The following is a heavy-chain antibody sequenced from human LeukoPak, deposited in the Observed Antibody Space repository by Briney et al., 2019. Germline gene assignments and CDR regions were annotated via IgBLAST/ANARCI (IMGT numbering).Heavy chain of an antibody. V-gene: IGHV1-18*01. D-gene: IGHD2-8*01. CDR2: ISAYNGNT. CDR3: ARVWRCTNGVCYMGGDY. J-gene: IGHJ4*02. Sequence: ASLKVSCKASGYTFTSYGISWARQAPGQGLEWMGWISAYNGNTNYAQKLQGRVTMTTDTSTSTAYMELRSLRSDDTAVYYCARVWRCTNGVCYMGGDYWGQGTLVTVSS. CDR1: GYTFTSYG.